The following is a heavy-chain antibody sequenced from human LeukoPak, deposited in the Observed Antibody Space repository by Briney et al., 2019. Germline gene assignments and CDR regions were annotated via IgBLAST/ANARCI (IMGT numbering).Heavy chain of an antibody. J-gene: IGHJ4*02. D-gene: IGHD1-26*01. Sequence: ASVKVSCKVSGYTLTELSMHWVRQAPGKGLEWMGGFDPEDGETIYAQKFQGRVTITADTSTDTAYMELRRMRSEERAVYYCAKGIVGATRSGYYFDYWGQGTLVTVSS. CDR2: FDPEDGET. CDR3: AKGIVGATRSGYYFDY. V-gene: IGHV1-24*01. CDR1: GYTLTELS.